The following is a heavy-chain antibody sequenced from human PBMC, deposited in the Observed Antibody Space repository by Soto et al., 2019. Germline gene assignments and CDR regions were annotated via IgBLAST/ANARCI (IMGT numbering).Heavy chain of an antibody. CDR1: GFTFSSYA. D-gene: IGHD3-16*01. J-gene: IGHJ4*02. CDR3: AKLRGSTFGDVVDY. Sequence: GGSLRLSCAASGFTFSSYAMSWVRQAPGKGLEWVSGISGSGGNTYYGDSVKGRFTMSRDGSKNTLYLQMNSLRVEDTAVYHCAKLRGSTFGDVVDYWGQGILVTVSS. CDR2: ISGSGGNT. V-gene: IGHV3-23*01.